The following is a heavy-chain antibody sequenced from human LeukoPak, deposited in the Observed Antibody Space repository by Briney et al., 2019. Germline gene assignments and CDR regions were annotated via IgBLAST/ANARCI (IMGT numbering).Heavy chain of an antibody. Sequence: ASVKVSCKASGYTFTSYGISWVRQAPGQGLEWMGWISAYNGNTNYAQKFQGRVTITADKSTSTAYMELSSLRSEDTAVYYCARAGYSSGPLDYWGQGTLVTVSS. CDR3: ARAGYSSGPLDY. CDR2: ISAYNGNT. D-gene: IGHD6-19*01. CDR1: GYTFTSYG. V-gene: IGHV1-18*01. J-gene: IGHJ4*02.